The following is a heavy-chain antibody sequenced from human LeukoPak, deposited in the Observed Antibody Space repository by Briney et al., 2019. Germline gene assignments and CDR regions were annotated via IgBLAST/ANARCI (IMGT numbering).Heavy chain of an antibody. J-gene: IGHJ3*01. CDR2: IKSTGDGGTA. CDR3: TTAKTRLDAFDL. Sequence: GGSLRLSCAASGFTFSSYAMSWVRQAPGKGLEWVGRIKSTGDGGTADNAAPVKGRFTISRDDSRNTLYLQMNSLKTEDTAVYYCTTAKTRLDAFDLWGQGTMVTVSS. CDR1: GFTFSSYA. D-gene: IGHD5-12*01. V-gene: IGHV3-15*01.